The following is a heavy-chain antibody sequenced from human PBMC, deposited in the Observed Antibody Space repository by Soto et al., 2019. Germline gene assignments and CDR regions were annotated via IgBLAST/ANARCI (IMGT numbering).Heavy chain of an antibody. V-gene: IGHV4-30-2*01. J-gene: IGHJ4*02. CDR3: ARDQRRGVFDY. CDR2: IYHSGST. D-gene: IGHD3-10*01. CDR1: GGSISSGGYS. Sequence: SETLSLTCAVSGGSISSGGYSWSWIRQPPGKGLEWIGYIYHSGSTYYNPSLKSRVTISVDRSKNQFSLKLSSVTAADTAVYYCARDQRRGVFDYWGQGTLVTVSS.